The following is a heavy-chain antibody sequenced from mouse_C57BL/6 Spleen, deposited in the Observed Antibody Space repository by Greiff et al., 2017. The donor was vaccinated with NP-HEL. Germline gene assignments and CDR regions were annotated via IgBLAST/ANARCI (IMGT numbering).Heavy chain of an antibody. CDR1: GYTFTSYW. J-gene: IGHJ4*01. D-gene: IGHD2-5*01. CDR2: IHPNSGST. V-gene: IGHV1-64*01. CDR3: ARGFYYSNYVDYAMDY. Sequence: VQLQQPGAELVKPGASVKLSCKASGYTFTSYWMHWVKQRPGQGLEWIGMIHPNSGSTNYNEKFKSKATLTVDKSSSTAYMQLSSLTSEDSAVYYCARGFYYSNYVDYAMDYWGQGTSVTVSS.